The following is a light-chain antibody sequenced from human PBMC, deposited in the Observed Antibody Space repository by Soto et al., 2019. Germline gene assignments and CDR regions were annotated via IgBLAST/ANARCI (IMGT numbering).Light chain of an antibody. CDR3: QQYENLPT. Sequence: DIQMTQSPSCLSASVGDGVTMXCQATQNTITDFNWYQQRKGRAPKPLIYDASNLEAGVTSRFRGSGCGKDFIFTISRLQPEDIATYYCQQYENLPTFGQGTRLEIK. CDR1: QNTITD. V-gene: IGKV1-33*01. J-gene: IGKJ5*01. CDR2: DAS.